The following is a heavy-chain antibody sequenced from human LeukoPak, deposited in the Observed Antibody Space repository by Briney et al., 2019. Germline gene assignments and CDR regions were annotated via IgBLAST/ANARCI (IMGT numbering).Heavy chain of an antibody. CDR3: TRGRGSCSGGTCYVDY. CDR1: GFTFTSYI. J-gene: IGHJ4*02. Sequence: PGGSLRLSCAASGFTFTSYIMNWVRQAPGKGPEWLSYISNSASTIYYADSAKGRFTISRDNAKNSLWLQMSSLRAEDTAVYYCTRGRGSCSGGTCYVDYWGQGTLVTVSS. CDR2: ISNSASTI. V-gene: IGHV3-48*01. D-gene: IGHD2-15*01.